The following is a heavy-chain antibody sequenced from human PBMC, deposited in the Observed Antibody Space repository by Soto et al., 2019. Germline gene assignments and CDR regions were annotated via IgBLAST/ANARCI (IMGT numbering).Heavy chain of an antibody. J-gene: IGHJ5*02. Sequence: QVQLVQSGAEVKKPGSSVKVSCKASGGTFSSYTISWVRQAPGQGLEWMGRIIPILGIANYAQKFQGRVTITADKSTSTAYMELSSLRSEDTAVYYCARDPSPTQNDVWSSGWFDPWGQGTLVTVSS. V-gene: IGHV1-69*08. CDR1: GGTFSSYT. D-gene: IGHD3-3*01. CDR2: IIPILGIA. CDR3: ARDPSPTQNDVWSSGWFDP.